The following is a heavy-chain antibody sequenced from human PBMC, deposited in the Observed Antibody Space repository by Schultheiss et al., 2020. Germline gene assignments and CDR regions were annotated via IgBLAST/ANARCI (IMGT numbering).Heavy chain of an antibody. CDR1: GYTFTGYY. Sequence: ASVEVSCKASGYTFTGYYMHWVRQAPGQGLEWMGRTNPNSGGTNYAQKFQGRVTMTRDTSISTAYMELSRLRSDDTAVYYCARSRGYCSSTSCQNWFDPWGQGTLVTVSS. V-gene: IGHV1-2*06. J-gene: IGHJ5*02. CDR3: ARSRGYCSSTSCQNWFDP. CDR2: TNPNSGGT. D-gene: IGHD2-2*01.